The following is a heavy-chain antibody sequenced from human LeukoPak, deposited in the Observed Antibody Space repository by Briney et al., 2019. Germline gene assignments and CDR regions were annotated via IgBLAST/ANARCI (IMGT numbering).Heavy chain of an antibody. V-gene: IGHV4-39*01. CDR2: IYYSGST. D-gene: IGHD6-13*01. CDR3: ARHAGGISATGTRPFDY. Sequence: SETLSLTCTVSGASLSSSTYYWGWIRQPPGKGLEWIGSIYYSGSTYYNPSLKSRVTMSVDTSKNRFSLKLSSVTAADTAVYYCARHAGGISATGTRPFDYWGQGTLVTVSS. J-gene: IGHJ4*02. CDR1: GASLSSSTYY.